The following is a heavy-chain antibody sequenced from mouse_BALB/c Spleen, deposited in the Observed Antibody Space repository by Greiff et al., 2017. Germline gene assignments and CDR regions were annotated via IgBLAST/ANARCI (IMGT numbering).Heavy chain of an antibody. CDR3: AQFPYYYGSS. CDR2: IDPENGNT. D-gene: IGHD1-1*01. J-gene: IGHJ4*01. Sequence: EVQLQQSGAELVRPGALVKLSCKASGFNIKDYYMHWVKQRPEQGLEWIGWIDPENGNTIYDPKFQGKASITADTSSNTAYLQLSSLTSEDTAVYYCAQFPYYYGSSWGQGTSVTVSS. CDR1: GFNIKDYY. V-gene: IGHV14-1*02.